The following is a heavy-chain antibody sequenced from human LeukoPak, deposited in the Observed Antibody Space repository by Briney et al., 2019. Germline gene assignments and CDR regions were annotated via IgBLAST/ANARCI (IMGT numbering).Heavy chain of an antibody. J-gene: IGHJ1*01. CDR1: GFTFSNYA. D-gene: IGHD1-26*01. Sequence: GGSLRLSCAASGFTFSNYALGWVRQAPGKGLEWVSGVDGGGPNTLYADSVKGRFTISRDNSKSILYLQMNSLRAEDTAVYYCAREPRVGVTAAGFFHYWGQGTLVTVSS. CDR3: AREPRVGVTAAGFFHY. V-gene: IGHV3-23*01. CDR2: VDGGGPNT.